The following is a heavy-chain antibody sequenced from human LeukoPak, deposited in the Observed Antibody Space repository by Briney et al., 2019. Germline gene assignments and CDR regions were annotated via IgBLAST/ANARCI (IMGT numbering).Heavy chain of an antibody. D-gene: IGHD1-1*01. J-gene: IGHJ4*02. Sequence: PGGSPRLSCAASGFTVSSNHMSWVRQAPGKGLEWVSVIYSGGGTDYADSVKGRFTISRDNSKNTLYLQMNSLRAEDTAVYHCARGPAGYNWGQGTLVTVSS. V-gene: IGHV3-53*01. CDR3: ARGPAGYN. CDR1: GFTVSSNH. CDR2: IYSGGGT.